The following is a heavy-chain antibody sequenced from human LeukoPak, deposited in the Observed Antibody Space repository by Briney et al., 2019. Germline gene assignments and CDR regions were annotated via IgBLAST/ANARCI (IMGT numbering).Heavy chain of an antibody. D-gene: IGHD5-12*01. J-gene: IGHJ6*02. CDR1: GFTFSTYS. CDR3: AREGSGYDPYYYYGMDV. Sequence: GGSLRLSCAASGFTFSTYSMNWVRQAPGKGLEWVSYISSSSSTIYYADSVKGRFTISRDNAKNSLYLQMSSLRAGDTAVYYCAREGSGYDPYYYYGMDVWGQGTTVTVSS. CDR2: ISSSSSTI. V-gene: IGHV3-48*04.